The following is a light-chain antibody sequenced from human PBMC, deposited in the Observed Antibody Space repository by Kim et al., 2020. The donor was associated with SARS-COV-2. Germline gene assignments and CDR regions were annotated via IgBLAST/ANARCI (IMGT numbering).Light chain of an antibody. J-gene: IGLJ1*01. CDR2: DVT. CDR1: SSDVGAYNY. Sequence: GQSTTKSCTGTSSDVGAYNYVSWYLQHPGKAPKIMIYDVTKRPSGVSNRFSGSKSGNTASLTISGLQAEDEADYYCSSHTSSRTFVFGSGTKVTVL. CDR3: SSHTSSRTFV. V-gene: IGLV2-14*03.